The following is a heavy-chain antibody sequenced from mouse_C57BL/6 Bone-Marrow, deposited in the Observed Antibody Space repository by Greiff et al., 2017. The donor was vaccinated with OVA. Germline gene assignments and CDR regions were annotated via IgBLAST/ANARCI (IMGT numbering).Heavy chain of an antibody. J-gene: IGHJ1*03. D-gene: IGHD2-3*01. CDR3: ARHDVYWYFDV. V-gene: IGHV10-1*01. CDR1: GFSFNTYA. CDR2: IRSKSNNYAT. Sequence: EVMLVESGGGLVQPKGSLKLSCAASGFSFNTYAMNWVRQAPGKGLEWVARIRSKSNNYATYYADSVKDRFTISRDDSESMLYLQMNNLKTEDTAMYYCARHDVYWYFDVWGTGTTVTVSS.